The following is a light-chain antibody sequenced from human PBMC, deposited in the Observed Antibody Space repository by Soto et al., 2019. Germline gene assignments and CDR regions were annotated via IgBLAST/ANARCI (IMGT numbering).Light chain of an antibody. CDR1: QSISSN. CDR3: QQYSDWPPFS. V-gene: IGKV3-15*01. J-gene: IGKJ5*01. CDR2: DAS. Sequence: ETVMTKSPATLSVSPGEGVALSCRASQSISSNLAWYQQKPGQPPRLLMYDASTRATGIPARFSGSGSGTEFTLTISSLLSEDFAVYYCQQYSDWPPFSFGQGTRLEIK.